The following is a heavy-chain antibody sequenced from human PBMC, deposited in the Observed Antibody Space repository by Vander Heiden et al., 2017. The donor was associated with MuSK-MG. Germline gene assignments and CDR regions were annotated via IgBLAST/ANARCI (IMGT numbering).Heavy chain of an antibody. Sequence: EVQLVESGGGLVKPGGSLRLSCAASGFTFSSYSMNWVRQAPGKGLEWVSSISSSSSYIYYADSVKGRFTISRDNAKNSLYLQMNSLRAEDTAVYYCARDPILIAARPFFDYWGQGTLVTVSS. J-gene: IGHJ4*02. CDR3: ARDPILIAARPFFDY. D-gene: IGHD6-6*01. CDR2: ISSSSSYI. CDR1: GFTFSSYS. V-gene: IGHV3-21*01.